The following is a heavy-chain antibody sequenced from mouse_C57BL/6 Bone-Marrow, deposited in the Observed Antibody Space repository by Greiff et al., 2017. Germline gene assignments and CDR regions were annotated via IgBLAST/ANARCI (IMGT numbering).Heavy chain of an antibody. CDR2: IDPEDGET. CDR3: AREGRAHYAMDY. J-gene: IGHJ4*01. Sequence: VQLQQSGAELVKPGASVTLSCTASGFNIKDYYMHWVKQRTEQGLEWIGRIDPEDGETKYAPNFQGKATIKADTSSNTAYLQLSRLTSEDTAVDYCAREGRAHYAMDYWGQGTSVTVSS. V-gene: IGHV14-2*01. D-gene: IGHD3-3*01. CDR1: GFNIKDYY.